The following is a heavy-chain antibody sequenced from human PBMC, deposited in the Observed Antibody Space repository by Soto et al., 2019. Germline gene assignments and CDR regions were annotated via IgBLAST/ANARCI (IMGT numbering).Heavy chain of an antibody. J-gene: IGHJ6*02. CDR1: GFSFSSYG. CDR3: AGALENPYFYYGLNV. V-gene: IGHV3-30*03. Sequence: QGQLVESGGGVVQPGRSLRLSCAASGFSFSSYGMEWVRLAPGKGLEWVAAPTYDGGIKHYVDSVKGRFTISTDNYKNTRYLQMNSLRVEDTDTYYCAGALENPYFYYGLNVWGHGNTVTVCS. CDR2: PTYDGGIK.